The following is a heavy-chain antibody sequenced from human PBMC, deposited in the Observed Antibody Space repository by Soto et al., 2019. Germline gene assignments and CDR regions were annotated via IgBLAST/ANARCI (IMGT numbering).Heavy chain of an antibody. CDR1: GWIFTFKY. CDR3: ARSATSGDQHFIDS. V-gene: IGHV1-45*02. J-gene: IGHJ4*02. Sequence: QMQLLQSGAEVKKTGSSVKISCKTSGWIFTFKYLHWVRQAPGQGLEWLGWIKPYNGNVKYAQHFQDRISLTRDNSLTPLFLELRNLRSEDTGLYYCARSATSGDQHFIDSWGQGTLVTVSS. CDR2: IKPYNGNV. D-gene: IGHD7-27*01.